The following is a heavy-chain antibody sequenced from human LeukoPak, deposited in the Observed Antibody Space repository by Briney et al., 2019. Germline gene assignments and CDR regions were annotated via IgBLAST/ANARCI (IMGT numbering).Heavy chain of an antibody. D-gene: IGHD6-13*01. CDR3: AKDGAKPAAGYYFDY. CDR2: IASDGNDK. CDR1: AFTFRSYG. V-gene: IGHV3-30*18. Sequence: GGSLRLSCAASAFTFRSYGMHWLRQAPGKGLEWVAVIASDGNDKHLADSVKGRFTISRDNSRNTLYLQMNSLRTEDTAVYYCAKDGAKPAAGYYFDYWGQGTLVTVSS. J-gene: IGHJ4*02.